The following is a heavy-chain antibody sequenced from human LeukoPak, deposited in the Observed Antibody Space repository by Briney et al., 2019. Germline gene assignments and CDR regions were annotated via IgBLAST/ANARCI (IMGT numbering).Heavy chain of an antibody. CDR3: MTELLGY. CDR2: IRGDGNEK. CDR1: GFSFSSYW. Sequence: GGSLRLSCAASGFSFSSYWMTWVRQAPGRGLEFVANIRGDGNEKYYMDSMKGRLTISRDNAKNSLFLQMSGLRAEDTAVYYCMTELLGYRGQETLVTVSS. J-gene: IGHJ4*02. D-gene: IGHD1-14*01. V-gene: IGHV3-7*03.